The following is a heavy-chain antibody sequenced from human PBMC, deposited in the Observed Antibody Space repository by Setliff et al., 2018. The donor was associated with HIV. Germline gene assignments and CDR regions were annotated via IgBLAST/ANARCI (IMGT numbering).Heavy chain of an antibody. CDR1: GFTFSSYS. D-gene: IGHD1-26*01. V-gene: IGHV3-21*01. Sequence: PGGSLRLSCAASGFTFSSYSMNWVRQAPGKGLEWVSYISSSSSYTHYADSVKGRFTISRDNVKNSLYLQMNSLRAEDTAVYYCARDRYSGSLGIQYFDYWGQGTLVTVSS. CDR2: ISSSSSYT. J-gene: IGHJ4*02. CDR3: ARDRYSGSLGIQYFDY.